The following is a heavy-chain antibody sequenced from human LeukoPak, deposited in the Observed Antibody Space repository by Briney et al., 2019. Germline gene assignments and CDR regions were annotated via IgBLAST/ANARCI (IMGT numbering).Heavy chain of an antibody. CDR3: ARWGAAAGLDY. Sequence: GGSLRLSCAASGSTFSNYEMNWVRQAPGKGLEWVSYISSSGSTMYYADSVKGRFTISRDNAKNSLYLQMNSLRAEDTALYYCARWGAAAGLDYWGQGTLVTVSS. CDR1: GSTFSNYE. CDR2: ISSSGSTM. J-gene: IGHJ4*02. D-gene: IGHD6-13*01. V-gene: IGHV3-48*03.